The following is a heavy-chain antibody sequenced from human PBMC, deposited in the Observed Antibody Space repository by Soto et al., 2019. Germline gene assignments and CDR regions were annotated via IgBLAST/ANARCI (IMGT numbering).Heavy chain of an antibody. CDR2: IIPMCGTA. CDR1: GGTFSTDS. V-gene: IGHV1-69*12. CDR3: AREIDGYYGMDV. J-gene: IGHJ6*02. Sequence: VQLVQSVAEVKKPGSSVKGSCKASGGTFSTDSISWVRQAPGQGLEWMGGIIPMCGTANNAQKFQGRVTITADEATSTAYRELSSLRSEDTAVYFCAREIDGYYGMDVWGQGTKVTVAS.